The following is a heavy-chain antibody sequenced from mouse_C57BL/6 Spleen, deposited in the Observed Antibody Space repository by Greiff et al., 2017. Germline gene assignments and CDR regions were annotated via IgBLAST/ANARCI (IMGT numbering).Heavy chain of an antibody. D-gene: IGHD2-4*01. CDR1: GFNIKDYY. J-gene: IGHJ4*01. V-gene: IGHV14-2*01. CDR2: IDPEDGET. Sequence: EVQLQQSGAELVKPGASVKLSCTASGFNIKDYYMHWVKQRTEQGLEWIGRIDPEDGETKYAPKFQGKATLTADTSSNTAYLQLSSLTSEDTAVYYCARRDYPLYYAMDYWGQGTSVTVSS. CDR3: ARRDYPLYYAMDY.